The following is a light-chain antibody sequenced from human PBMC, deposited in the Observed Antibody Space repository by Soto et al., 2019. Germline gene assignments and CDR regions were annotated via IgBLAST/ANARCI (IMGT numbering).Light chain of an antibody. CDR1: TSDIGNYNY. CDR3: CSYAGSYTWG. V-gene: IGLV2-11*01. Sequence: QSVLAQPRSVSGSPGQSVTISCTGTTSDIGNYNYVSWYQLHPGKAPKLMIYDVSERPSGVPDRFSGSKSGNTASLTISGLQAEDEADYYCCSYAGSYTWGFGGGTQLTVL. J-gene: IGLJ2*01. CDR2: DVS.